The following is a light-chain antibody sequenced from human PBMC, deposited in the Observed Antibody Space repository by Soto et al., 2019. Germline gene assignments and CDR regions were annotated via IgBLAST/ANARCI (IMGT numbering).Light chain of an antibody. V-gene: IGLV1-40*01. Sequence: QAVVTQPPSVSGAPGQRVTISCTGTRSNIGAGFDVHWYQQLPGTAPKLLIYDNNNRPSGVPDRFSGSKSGTSASLAITGLQAEDEADYYCQSYDGSLSAPVVFGGGTKLTVL. CDR1: RSNIGAGFD. CDR3: QSYDGSLSAPVV. J-gene: IGLJ2*01. CDR2: DNN.